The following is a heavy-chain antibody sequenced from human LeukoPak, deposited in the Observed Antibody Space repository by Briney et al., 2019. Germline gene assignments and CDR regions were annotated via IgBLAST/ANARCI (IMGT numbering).Heavy chain of an antibody. Sequence: QPGGSLRLSCAASGFTFSSYNMNWVRQAPGKGLEWVSYISSSNTIYYADSVKGRFTISRDNAKNSLYLQMNSLRAEDTAVYFCATESGTYSGTCFDYWGQGTLVTVSS. J-gene: IGHJ4*02. D-gene: IGHD1-26*01. CDR2: ISSSNTI. CDR1: GFTFSSYN. V-gene: IGHV3-48*01. CDR3: ATESGTYSGTCFDY.